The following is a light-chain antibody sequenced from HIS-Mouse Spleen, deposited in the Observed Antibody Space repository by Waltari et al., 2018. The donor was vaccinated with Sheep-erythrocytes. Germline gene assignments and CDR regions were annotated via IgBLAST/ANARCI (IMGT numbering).Light chain of an antibody. Sequence: QSALTQPASVSGSPGQSITISCTGTSSDVGSYNLVSWYQQHHGKAPKLMIYEGSKRPSGVSNLFSGSKSGNTASLTISGLQAEDEADYYCCSYAGSSTPWVFGGGTKLTVL. J-gene: IGLJ3*02. CDR1: SSDVGSYNL. V-gene: IGLV2-23*01. CDR3: CSYAGSSTPWV. CDR2: EGS.